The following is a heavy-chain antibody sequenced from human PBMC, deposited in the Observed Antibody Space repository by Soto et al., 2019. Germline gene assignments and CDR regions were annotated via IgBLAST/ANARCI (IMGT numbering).Heavy chain of an antibody. CDR3: ARNPRSVDTAILLNHYPSNAMHV. CDR2: INSDGSST. J-gene: IGHJ6*02. V-gene: IGHV3-74*01. D-gene: IGHD5-18*01. CDR1: GFTFSSYW. Sequence: GGSLRLSCAASGFTFSSYWMHWVRQAPGKGLVWVSRINSDGSSTSYADSVKGRFTISRDNAKNTLYLQMNSLRAEDTAVYYCARNPRSVDTAILLNHYPSNAMHVRGQRTTVTVFS.